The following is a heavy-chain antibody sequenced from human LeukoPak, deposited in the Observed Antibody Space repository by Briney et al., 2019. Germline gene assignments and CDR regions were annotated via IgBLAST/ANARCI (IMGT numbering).Heavy chain of an antibody. CDR3: ARDRRYCSGGSCSDAFDI. CDR1: DYTFTSYG. D-gene: IGHD2-15*01. V-gene: IGHV1-18*01. Sequence: ASVKVSCKASDYTFTSYGISWVRQAPGQGLEWMGWISAYNGNTNYAQKLQGRVTMTTDTSTSTAYMELRSLRSDDTAVYYCARDRRYCSGGSCSDAFDIWGQGTMVTVSS. J-gene: IGHJ3*02. CDR2: ISAYNGNT.